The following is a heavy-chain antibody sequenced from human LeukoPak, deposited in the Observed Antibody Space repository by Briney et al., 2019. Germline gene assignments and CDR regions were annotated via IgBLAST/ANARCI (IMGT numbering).Heavy chain of an antibody. Sequence: GGSLRLSCAASGFTFDDYAMHWVRQAPGKGLEWDSGISWNSGSIGYADSVKGRFTISRDNAKNSLYLQMNSLRAEDTALYYCAKVTDARRGYSYGYFDYWGQGTLVTVSS. CDR3: AKVTDARRGYSYGYFDY. CDR1: GFTFDDYA. V-gene: IGHV3-9*01. J-gene: IGHJ4*02. D-gene: IGHD5-18*01. CDR2: ISWNSGSI.